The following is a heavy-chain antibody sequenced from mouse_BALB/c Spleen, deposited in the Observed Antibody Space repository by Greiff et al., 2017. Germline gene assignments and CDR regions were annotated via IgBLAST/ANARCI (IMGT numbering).Heavy chain of an antibody. CDR2: ISSGGST. V-gene: IGHV5-6-5*01. CDR3: ARGGYYGSSYGAY. CDR1: GFTFCSYA. J-gene: IGHJ3*01. D-gene: IGHD1-1*01. Sequence: EVMLVESGGGLVKPGGSLKLSCAASGFTFCSYAMSWVRQTPEKRLEWVASISSGGSTYYPNSVKVRFTIPRDNARNILYLQMSSLRSEDTAMYYCARGGYYGSSYGAYWGQGTLVTVCA.